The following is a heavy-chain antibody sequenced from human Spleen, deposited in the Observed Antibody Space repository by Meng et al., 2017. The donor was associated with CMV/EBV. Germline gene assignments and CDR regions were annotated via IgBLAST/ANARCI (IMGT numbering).Heavy chain of an antibody. V-gene: IGHV1-8*01. CDR1: GYTFTSYD. D-gene: IGHD2-2*01. CDR3: ARGPPYCTSTRCFPYYYNGLDV. J-gene: IGHJ6*02. Sequence: ASVKVSCKASGYTFTSYDINWVRQAPGQGLEWLGWINSNTGDTGYAQKFQGRVTITRNTSTNTVYMDLSSLRFEDTAVYYCARGPPYCTSTRCFPYYYNGLDVWGQGTTVTVSS. CDR2: INSNTGDT.